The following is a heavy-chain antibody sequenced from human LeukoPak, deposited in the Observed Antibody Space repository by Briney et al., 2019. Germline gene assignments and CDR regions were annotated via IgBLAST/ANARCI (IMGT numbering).Heavy chain of an antibody. CDR3: VSHRTGTTADY. CDR2: IYCSGNT. J-gene: IGHJ4*02. D-gene: IGHD1-7*01. Sequence: SETLSLTCTVSGVSIGTYYGSWIRQPPGKGLEWIGCIYCSGNTNYSPSLKTRVTISVDTSKNQFSLSLTSVTAADTAVYYCVSHRTGTTADYWGQGTLVTVSS. CDR1: GVSIGTYY. V-gene: IGHV4-59*08.